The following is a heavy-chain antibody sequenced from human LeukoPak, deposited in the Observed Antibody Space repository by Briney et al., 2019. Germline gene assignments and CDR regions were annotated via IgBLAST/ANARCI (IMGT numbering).Heavy chain of an antibody. CDR3: AKDYNWPYFDY. CDR1: GFTFSDYS. Sequence: GGSLRLSCAASGFTFSDYSMNWVRQAPGKGLERISYISGRSSTTYYADSVKGRFTISRDNSKNTLYLQMNSLRGEDTASYYCAKDYNWPYFDYWGQGTLVTVSS. CDR2: ISGRSSTT. D-gene: IGHD1-20*01. V-gene: IGHV3-48*01. J-gene: IGHJ4*02.